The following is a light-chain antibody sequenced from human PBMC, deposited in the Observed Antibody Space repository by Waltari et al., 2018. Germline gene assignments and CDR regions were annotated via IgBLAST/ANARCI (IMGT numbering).Light chain of an antibody. J-gene: IGLJ2*01. CDR1: KLENKL. CDR2: QDT. V-gene: IGLV3-1*01. CDR3: QAWDIKNVI. Sequence: SYELTQAHSVSVSPGQTATITCSGDKLENKLTSWYQPKPGQSPALVLYQDTKRPSGISERFSGANSGDTSTLTITGTQTTDEADYYCQAWDIKNVIFGGGTKLTVL.